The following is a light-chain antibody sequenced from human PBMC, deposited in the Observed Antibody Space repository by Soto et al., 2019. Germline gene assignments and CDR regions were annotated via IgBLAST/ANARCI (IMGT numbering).Light chain of an antibody. Sequence: QSALTQPPCASGSPGQSGTISCTGTSSDVGGYNYVSWYQQHPGKAPKLMIYEVSKRPSGVPDRFSGSKSGNTASLTVSGLQAEDEADYYCSSYAGSNVVFGGGTKLTVL. V-gene: IGLV2-8*01. J-gene: IGLJ2*01. CDR1: SSDVGGYNY. CDR3: SSYAGSNVV. CDR2: EVS.